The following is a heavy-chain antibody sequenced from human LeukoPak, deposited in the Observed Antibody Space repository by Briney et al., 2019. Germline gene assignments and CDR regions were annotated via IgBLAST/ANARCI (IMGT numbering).Heavy chain of an antibody. CDR3: ARDFFPNWGSDTQAAGRDY. CDR1: GYTFTSYA. CDR2: INTNTGNP. D-gene: IGHD3-16*01. Sequence: GASVKVSCKASGYTFTSYAMNWVRQAPGQGLEWMGWINTNTGNPTYAQGFTGRFVFSLDTSVSTAYLQISSLKAEDTAVYYCARDFFPNWGSDTQAAGRDYWGQGTLVTVSS. V-gene: IGHV7-4-1*02. J-gene: IGHJ4*02.